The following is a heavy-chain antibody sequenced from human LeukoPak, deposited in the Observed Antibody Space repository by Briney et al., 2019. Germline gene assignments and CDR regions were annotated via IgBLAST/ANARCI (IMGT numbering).Heavy chain of an antibody. Sequence: ASVKVSCKASGYTFTSYDINWVRQATGQGVEWMGWMNPNSGNTGYAQKFQGRVTMTRNTSISTAYMELSSLRSEDTAVYYCARAGIAARWGWYYYMDVWGKGTTVTVSS. D-gene: IGHD6-6*01. CDR3: ARAGIAARWGWYYYMDV. J-gene: IGHJ6*03. CDR2: MNPNSGNT. CDR1: GYTFTSYD. V-gene: IGHV1-8*01.